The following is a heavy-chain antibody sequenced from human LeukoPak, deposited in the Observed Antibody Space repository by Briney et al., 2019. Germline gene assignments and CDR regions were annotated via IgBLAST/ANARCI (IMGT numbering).Heavy chain of an antibody. CDR3: ARAVRDRGVILPWFDP. CDR1: GGSFRGYY. D-gene: IGHD3-10*01. CDR2: INHSGST. J-gene: IGHJ5*02. V-gene: IGHV4-34*01. Sequence: PSETLSLTCVVYGGSFRGYYWRWIRQPPGKGLEWIGEINHSGSTNYNPSLKSRVTISVDTSKNQFSLKLSSVTAADTAVYYCARAVRDRGVILPWFDPWGQGTLVTVSS.